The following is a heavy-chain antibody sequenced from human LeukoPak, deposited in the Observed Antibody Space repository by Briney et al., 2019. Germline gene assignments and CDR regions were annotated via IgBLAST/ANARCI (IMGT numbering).Heavy chain of an antibody. Sequence: PGGCLRLSCAVSGLSFSGYWMSWVRQMPGKGLEWVANIRQDGNEKHYVDSVKGRFIISRDNANNSLFLQMNSLRAEDTAVYFCARDPYSSSSGYGMDVWGQGTTVTVSS. D-gene: IGHD6-6*01. CDR1: GLSFSGYW. V-gene: IGHV3-7*03. CDR3: ARDPYSSSSGYGMDV. CDR2: IRQDGNEK. J-gene: IGHJ6*02.